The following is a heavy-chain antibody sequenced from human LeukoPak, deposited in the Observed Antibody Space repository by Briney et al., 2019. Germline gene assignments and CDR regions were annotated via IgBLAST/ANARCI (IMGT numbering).Heavy chain of an antibody. V-gene: IGHV3-53*01. Sequence: PGGSLRLSCAASGFTVINNDMSWVRRAAGKGLEWVALIYSAGGTYYADSVKGRFTISRDNSKNTLHLQMNSLRAEDTAVYYCVRNSRELGDWGEGTLVTVSS. J-gene: IGHJ4*02. CDR2: IYSAGGT. CDR3: VRNSRELGD. D-gene: IGHD1-7*01. CDR1: GFTVINND.